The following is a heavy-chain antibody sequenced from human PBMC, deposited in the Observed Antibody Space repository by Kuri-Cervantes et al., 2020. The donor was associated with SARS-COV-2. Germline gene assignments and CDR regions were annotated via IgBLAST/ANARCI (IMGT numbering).Heavy chain of an antibody. CDR3: ARDPRYSSSWLDY. Sequence: ETLSLTCAASGFTFSSYWMSWVRQAPGKGLEWAANIKQDGSEKYYVDSVKGRFTISRDNAKTSLYLQMNSLRVEDTAVYYCARDPRYSSSWLDYWGQGTLVTVSS. V-gene: IGHV3-7*01. CDR2: IKQDGSEK. D-gene: IGHD6-6*01. J-gene: IGHJ4*02. CDR1: GFTFSSYW.